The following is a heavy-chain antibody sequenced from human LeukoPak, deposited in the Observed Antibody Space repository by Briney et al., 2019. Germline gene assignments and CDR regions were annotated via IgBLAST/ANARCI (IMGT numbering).Heavy chain of an antibody. CDR2: ISSSSSYI. V-gene: IGHV3-21*01. Sequence: GGTLRPSCAASGFTFSHHGMNWVRQAPGKGLEWVSSISSSSSYIYYADSVKGRFTISRDNAKNSLYLQMNSLRAEDTAVYYCARVVYYYDSSGYYWEYFDYWGQGTLVTVSS. CDR3: ARVVYYYDSSGYYWEYFDY. D-gene: IGHD3-22*01. J-gene: IGHJ4*02. CDR1: GFTFSHHG.